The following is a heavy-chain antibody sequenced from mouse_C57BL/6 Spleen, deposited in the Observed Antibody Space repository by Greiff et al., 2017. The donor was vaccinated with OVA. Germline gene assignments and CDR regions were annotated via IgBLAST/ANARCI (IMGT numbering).Heavy chain of an antibody. Sequence: VQLQQPGAELVKPGASVKMSCKASGYTFTSYWITWVKQRPGQGLEWIGDIYPGSGSTTYNEKFKSKATLTVDKSSSTAYMQLSSLTSEDSAVYYCARGGAVYYDYLYAVDYWGQGTSVTVSS. V-gene: IGHV1-55*01. D-gene: IGHD2-4*01. CDR3: ARGGAVYYDYLYAVDY. J-gene: IGHJ4*01. CDR2: IYPGSGST. CDR1: GYTFTSYW.